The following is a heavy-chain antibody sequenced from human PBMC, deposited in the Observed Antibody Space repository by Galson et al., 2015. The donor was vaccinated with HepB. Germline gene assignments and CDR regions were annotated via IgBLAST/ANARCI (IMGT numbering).Heavy chain of an antibody. D-gene: IGHD2-2*01. J-gene: IGHJ4*02. CDR1: GGTFSSYA. Sequence: SVKVSCKASGGTFSSYAISWVRQAPGQGLEWMGGITPIFGTANYAQKFQGRVTITADESTSTAYMELSSLRSEDTAVYYCARGSVVVPAAMGLWGQGTLVTVSS. V-gene: IGHV1-69*13. CDR2: ITPIFGTA. CDR3: ARGSVVVPAAMGL.